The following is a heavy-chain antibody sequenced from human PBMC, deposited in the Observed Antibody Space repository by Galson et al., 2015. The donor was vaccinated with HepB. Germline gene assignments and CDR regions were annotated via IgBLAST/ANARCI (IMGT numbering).Heavy chain of an antibody. V-gene: IGHV3-64*01. Sequence: SLRLSCAAPGFTFSSYAMHWIRQAPGKGLEYVSAISSNGGSTYYANSVKGRFTISRDNSKNTLYLQMGSLRAEDMAVYYCARSDVSSWLIYYYYDMDVWGQGTTVTVSS. CDR2: ISSNGGST. D-gene: IGHD6-13*01. CDR3: ARSDVSSWLIYYYYDMDV. CDR1: GFTFSSYA. J-gene: IGHJ6*02.